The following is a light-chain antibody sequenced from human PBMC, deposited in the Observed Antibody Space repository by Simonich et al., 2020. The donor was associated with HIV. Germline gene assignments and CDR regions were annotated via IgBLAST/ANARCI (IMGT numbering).Light chain of an antibody. CDR1: QSISNY. J-gene: IGKJ2*01. Sequence: DIQMTQSPSSLSASVGDRVTITCRTSQSISNYLNWYQQKPGKAPKLLIYDASNLETGVPSRCSGSGSGTDFTFTISSLQPEDIATYYCQQYDNLPRYTFGQGTKLEIK. CDR2: DAS. V-gene: IGKV1-33*01. CDR3: QQYDNLPRYT.